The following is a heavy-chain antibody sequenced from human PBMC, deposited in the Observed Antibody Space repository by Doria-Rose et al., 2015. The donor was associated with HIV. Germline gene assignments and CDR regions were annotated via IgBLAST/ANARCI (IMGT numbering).Heavy chain of an antibody. Sequence: TLSLTCAVYGGSLSGYYWSWIRQPPGKGLEWIGEISHSGSTNYNPSLKGRVIVSLDTSKNQSSLKLSSVTAADTAVYYCARTLLFDAFDIWGQGTMVTVSS. D-gene: IGHD2-21*02. CDR1: GGSLSGYY. CDR3: ARTLLFDAFDI. CDR2: ISHSGST. V-gene: IGHV4-34*01. J-gene: IGHJ3*02.